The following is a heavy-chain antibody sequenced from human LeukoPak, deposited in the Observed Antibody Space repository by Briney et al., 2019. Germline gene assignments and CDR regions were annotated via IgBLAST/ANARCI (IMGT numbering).Heavy chain of an antibody. CDR2: INHSGST. V-gene: IGHV4-34*01. CDR1: GGSFSGYY. CDR3: ARAPSRLRGSSRAFDI. Sequence: PSETLSLTCAVYGGSFSGYYWSWIRQPPGKGLEWIREINHSGSTNYNPSLKSRVTISVDTSKNQFSLKLSSVTAADTAVYYCARAPSRLRGSSRAFDIWGQGTMVTVSS. D-gene: IGHD1-26*01. J-gene: IGHJ3*02.